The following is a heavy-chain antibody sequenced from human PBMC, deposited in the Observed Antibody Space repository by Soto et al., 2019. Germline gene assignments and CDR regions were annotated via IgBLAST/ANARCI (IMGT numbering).Heavy chain of an antibody. CDR2: ISSSGSTI. V-gene: IGHV3-48*04. J-gene: IGHJ4*02. CDR1: GFTFSSYS. D-gene: IGHD1-26*01. CDR3: ARESRLGSYYPYYVDY. Sequence: PGGSLRLSCAASGFTFSSYSMNWVRQAPGKGLEWVSDISSSGSTICYADSVKGRFTISRDNAKNTLYLQMNSLRAEDTAVYYCARESRLGSYYPYYVDYWGQGTLVTVSS.